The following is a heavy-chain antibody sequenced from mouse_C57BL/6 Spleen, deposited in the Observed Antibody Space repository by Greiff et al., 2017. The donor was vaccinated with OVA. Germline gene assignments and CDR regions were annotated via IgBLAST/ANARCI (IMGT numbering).Heavy chain of an antibody. Sequence: QVQLQQPGAELVMPGASVKLSCKASGYTFTSYWMHWVKQRPGQGLEWIGEIDPSDSYTNYNQKFKGKSTLTVDKSSSTAYMQLSSLTSEDSAVYYCARSWTTVVAENWYFDVWGTGTTVTVSS. V-gene: IGHV1-69*01. J-gene: IGHJ1*03. CDR2: IDPSDSYT. CDR1: GYTFTSYW. CDR3: ARSWTTVVAENWYFDV. D-gene: IGHD1-1*01.